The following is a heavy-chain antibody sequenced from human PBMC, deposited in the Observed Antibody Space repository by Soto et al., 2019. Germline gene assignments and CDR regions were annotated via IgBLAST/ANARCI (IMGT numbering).Heavy chain of an antibody. CDR2: LKGNESRT. Sequence: EVQLLESGGGCVQPGGSLRLSCVASGFTFSNYWMHGVRQAPGEGLVWVSRLKGNESRTNYVDLVKGRFTISRDNARGTLYLQMNSLGAEHTAVYFWARWIPGYYGFDTWGQGTMVTVSS. J-gene: IGHJ3*02. CDR1: GFTFSNYW. V-gene: IGHV3-74*01. CDR3: ARWIPGYYGFDT. D-gene: IGHD5-18*01.